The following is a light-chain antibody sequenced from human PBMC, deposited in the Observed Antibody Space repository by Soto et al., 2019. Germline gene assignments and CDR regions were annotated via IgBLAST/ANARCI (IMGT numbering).Light chain of an antibody. V-gene: IGLV2-14*03. J-gene: IGLJ1*01. CDR2: NVY. CDR3: SSYTISRTYV. Sequence: QSALTQPASVSGSPGQSITISCTGTSSDVGAYNFVSWHQQHPGKATKLIIYNVYDRPSGNSYRFSGSKSGNTASLTISWLQGEDEADYYCSSYTISRTYVFGTGTKLTVL. CDR1: SSDVGAYNF.